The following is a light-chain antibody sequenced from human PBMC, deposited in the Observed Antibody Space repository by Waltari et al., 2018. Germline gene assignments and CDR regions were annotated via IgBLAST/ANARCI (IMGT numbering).Light chain of an antibody. Sequence: QLVLTQSPSASASLGASVKFTCTLSSGHSSYAIAWHQQQPEKGPRYLMKLNSDGSHIQGAGIPDRFSGSSSGAERYLTISSLQSEDEADYYCQTWGTGIQVFGGGTKLTVL. CDR1: SGHSSYA. J-gene: IGLJ3*02. CDR2: LNSDGSH. CDR3: QTWGTGIQV. V-gene: IGLV4-69*01.